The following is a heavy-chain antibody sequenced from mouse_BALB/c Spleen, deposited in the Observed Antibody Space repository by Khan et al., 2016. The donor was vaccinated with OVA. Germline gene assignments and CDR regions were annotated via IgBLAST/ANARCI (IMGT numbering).Heavy chain of an antibody. V-gene: IGHV1-4*01. CDR3: VRDGAYHRNDGWFAY. J-gene: IGHJ3*01. CDR1: GYTFTSYT. CDR2: INPSNGYT. D-gene: IGHD2-14*01. Sequence: VQLQESGAELARPGASVKMSCKASGYTFTSYTIHWIKKRPGQGLEWIGYINPSNGYTNYNQKFKDKATLTTDQSSTTAYLQLRSLTSDDSAVYNCVRDGAYHRNDGWFAYWGQGTLVTVSA.